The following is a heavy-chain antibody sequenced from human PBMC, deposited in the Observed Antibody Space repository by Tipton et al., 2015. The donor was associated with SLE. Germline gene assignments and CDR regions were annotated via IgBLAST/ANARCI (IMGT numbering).Heavy chain of an antibody. CDR1: GGSISSHY. Sequence: LRLSCTVSGGSISSHYWSWIRQPPGKGLEWIGSIYYSGSTYYNPSLKSRVTISVDTSKNQFSLKLSSVTAADTAVYYCARPGDSSSWYYYWGQGTLVTVSS. D-gene: IGHD6-13*01. J-gene: IGHJ4*02. V-gene: IGHV4-59*05. CDR2: IYYSGST. CDR3: ARPGDSSSWYYY.